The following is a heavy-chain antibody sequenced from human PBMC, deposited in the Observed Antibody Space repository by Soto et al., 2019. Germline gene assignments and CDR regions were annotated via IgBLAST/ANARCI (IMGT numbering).Heavy chain of an antibody. Sequence: ASETLSLTCTVSGGSISSYYWSWIRQPPGKGLEWIGYISYSGSTNYNPSLKSRVTISVDTSKNQFSLKLSSVTAADTAVYYCARDRHYGSGRDYYYGMDVWGQGTTVTV. CDR1: GGSISSYY. V-gene: IGHV4-59*01. CDR2: ISYSGST. J-gene: IGHJ6*02. D-gene: IGHD3-10*01. CDR3: ARDRHYGSGRDYYYGMDV.